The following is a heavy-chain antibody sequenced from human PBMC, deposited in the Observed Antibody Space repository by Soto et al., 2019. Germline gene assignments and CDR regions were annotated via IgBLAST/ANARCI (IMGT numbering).Heavy chain of an antibody. CDR1: GGSFSGYY. V-gene: IGHV4-34*01. D-gene: IGHD3-22*01. CDR2: INHSGST. CDR3: ARGWLRTRFDY. J-gene: IGHJ4*02. Sequence: SETLSLTCAVYGGSFSGYYWSWIRQPPGKGLEWIGEINHSGSTNYNPSLKSRVTISVDTSKNQFSLKLSSVTAADTAVYYCARGWLRTRFDYWGQGTLVTVSS.